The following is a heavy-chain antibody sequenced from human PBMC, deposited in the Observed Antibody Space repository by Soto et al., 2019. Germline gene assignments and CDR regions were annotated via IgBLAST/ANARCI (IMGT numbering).Heavy chain of an antibody. D-gene: IGHD2-15*01. CDR2: INPNSGDT. J-gene: IGHJ4*02. CDR3: AREASAVVSLDY. V-gene: IGHV1-2*02. CDR1: GYIFTAYS. Sequence: ASVKVSCKASGYIFTAYSMHWVRQAPGQGLEWLGWINPNSGDTIYAQKFQDRVTMTCDTSVSTAYLELCSLSSDDTALYYCAREASAVVSLDYWGQGTLVTVSS.